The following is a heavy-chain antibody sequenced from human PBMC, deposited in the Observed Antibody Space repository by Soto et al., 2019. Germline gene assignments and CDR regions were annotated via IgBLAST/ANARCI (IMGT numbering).Heavy chain of an antibody. CDR1: EGTFSSYD. V-gene: IGHV1-69*13. CDR3: ARGAVAGTDY. J-gene: IGHJ4*02. CDR2: MIPIFGTA. D-gene: IGHD6-19*01. Sequence: SVKVSCKAYEGTFSSYDISRVRQAPGQGLEWMGGMIPIFGTANYAQKFQGRVTITADESTNTAYMELSSLRSEDTAVYYCARGAVAGTDYWGQGTLVTVSS.